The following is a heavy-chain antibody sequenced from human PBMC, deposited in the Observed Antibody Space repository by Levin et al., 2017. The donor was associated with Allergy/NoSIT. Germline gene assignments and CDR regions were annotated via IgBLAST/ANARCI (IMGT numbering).Heavy chain of an antibody. CDR2: IRSKAYGGTT. CDR1: GFTFGDYA. Sequence: GGSLRLSCTASGFTFGDYAMSWVRQAPGKGLEWVGFIRSKAYGGTTEYAASVKGRFTISRDDSKSIAYLQMNSLKTEDTAVYYCTRVVMITFGGVIALHSNAFDIWGQGTMVTVSS. V-gene: IGHV3-49*04. D-gene: IGHD3-16*02. CDR3: TRVVMITFGGVIALHSNAFDI. J-gene: IGHJ3*02.